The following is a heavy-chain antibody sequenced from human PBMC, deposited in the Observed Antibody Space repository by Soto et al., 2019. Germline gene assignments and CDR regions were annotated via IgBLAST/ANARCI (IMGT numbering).Heavy chain of an antibody. Sequence: GGSLRLSCAASGFTFSSYSMNWVRQAPGKGLEWVSSISSSSSYIYYADSVKGRFTISRDNAKNSLYLQMNSLRAEDTAVYYCARDWGTGLVFPDYFDYWGQGTLVTVSS. J-gene: IGHJ4*02. D-gene: IGHD1-1*01. V-gene: IGHV3-21*01. CDR2: ISSSSSYI. CDR3: ARDWGTGLVFPDYFDY. CDR1: GFTFSSYS.